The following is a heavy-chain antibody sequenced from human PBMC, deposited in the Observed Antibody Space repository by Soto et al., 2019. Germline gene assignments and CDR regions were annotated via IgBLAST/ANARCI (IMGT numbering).Heavy chain of an antibody. CDR3: ARDRIPDHFDSSGLDL. D-gene: IGHD3-22*01. CDR2: LSFDGHHK. Sequence: XGSLRLSCTASGFTFSSHGMHWIRQAPGKGLEWVAVLSFDGHHKYFADSVKGRFTISRDNAQNTLYLQMNSLRVEDTAVYYCARDRIPDHFDSSGLDLWGQGTLVTVPS. CDR1: GFTFSSHG. V-gene: IGHV3-30*03. J-gene: IGHJ5*02.